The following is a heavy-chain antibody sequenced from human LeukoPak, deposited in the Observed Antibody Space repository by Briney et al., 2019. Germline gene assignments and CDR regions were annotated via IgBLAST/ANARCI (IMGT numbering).Heavy chain of an antibody. CDR1: GFTFSSYA. V-gene: IGHV3-30-3*01. D-gene: IGHD3-10*01. J-gene: IGHJ4*02. CDR2: ISYDGSNK. CDR3: ARARLGSGSYHFDY. Sequence: GGSLRLSCAASGFTFSSYAMHWVRQAPGKGLEWVAVISYDGSNKYYADSVKGRFTISRDNSKNTLYLQMNSLRAEDTAVYYCARARLGSGSYHFDYWGQGTLVTVSS.